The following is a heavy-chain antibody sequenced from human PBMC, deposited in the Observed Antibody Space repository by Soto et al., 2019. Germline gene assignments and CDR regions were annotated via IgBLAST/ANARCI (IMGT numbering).Heavy chain of an antibody. CDR1: GFSFSDYS. V-gene: IGHV3-11*01. J-gene: IGHJ6*03. CDR3: ARHLPQMITHKHYYYNLDA. Sequence: QVHLVESGGDLVKPGGSLRLSCGASGFSFSDYSMTWMRQAPGGGLDFVAFISNTAITDYYADSVKGRFTISRDNARDSVYLQMDSLRAEEAPVYSCARHLPQMITHKHYYYNLDAWGTGTTVTVSS. D-gene: IGHD3-16*01. CDR2: ISNTAITD.